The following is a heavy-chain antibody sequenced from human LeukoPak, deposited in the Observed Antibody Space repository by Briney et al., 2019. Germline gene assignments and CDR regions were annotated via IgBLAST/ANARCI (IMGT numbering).Heavy chain of an antibody. CDR2: IGSGGDT. CDR3: AKDRGY. J-gene: IGHJ4*02. CDR1: GFTFSGYD. Sequence: GGSLRLSCAASGFTFSGYDMHWVRQKIGKGLEWVSTIGSGGDTYYADSARGRFTISRDNSKNTLYLQMNSLRAEDTAVYYCAKDRGYWGQGTLVTVSS. V-gene: IGHV3-13*01.